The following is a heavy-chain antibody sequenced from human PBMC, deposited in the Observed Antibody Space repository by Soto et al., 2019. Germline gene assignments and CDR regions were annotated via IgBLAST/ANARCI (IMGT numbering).Heavy chain of an antibody. V-gene: IGHV4-59*08. J-gene: IGHJ4*02. CDR2: VLYSGNT. D-gene: IGHD5-12*01. Sequence: SETLSLTCTVSGVSITSHYWSWIRQPPGKGLEWIGNVLYSGNTNYNPSLKSRVTISIDTSKNQFSLKLRSVTAADTAVYYCASAYSCYDRFDSWGQGTLVTVSS. CDR3: ASAYSCYDRFDS. CDR1: GVSITSHY.